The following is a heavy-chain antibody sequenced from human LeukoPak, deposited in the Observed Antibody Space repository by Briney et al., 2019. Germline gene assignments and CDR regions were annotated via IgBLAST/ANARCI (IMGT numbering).Heavy chain of an antibody. V-gene: IGHV4-59*01. J-gene: IGHJ4*02. CDR3: AREYQYCSGGSCYSPLDY. D-gene: IGHD2-15*01. Sequence: SETLSLTCTVSGGSISSYYWSWIRQPPGKGLEWIGYIYYSGSTNYNPSLKSRVTISVDTSKNQFSLKLSSVTAADTAVYYCAREYQYCSGGSCYSPLDYWGQGTLVTVSS. CDR2: IYYSGST. CDR1: GGSISSYY.